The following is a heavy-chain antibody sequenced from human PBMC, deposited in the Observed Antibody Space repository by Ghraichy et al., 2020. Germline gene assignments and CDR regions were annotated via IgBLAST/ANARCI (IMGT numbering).Heavy chain of an antibody. D-gene: IGHD2-8*01. J-gene: IGHJ5*02. CDR2: INHSGST. V-gene: IGHV4-34*01. CDR1: GGSFSGYY. Sequence: SQTLSLTCAVYGGSFSGYYWSWIRQPPGKGLEWIGEINHSGSTNYNPSLKSRVTISVDTSKNQFSLKLSSVTAADTAVYYCARHPRHCTNGVCYIDKGFDPWGQGTLVTVSS. CDR3: ARHPRHCTNGVCYIDKGFDP.